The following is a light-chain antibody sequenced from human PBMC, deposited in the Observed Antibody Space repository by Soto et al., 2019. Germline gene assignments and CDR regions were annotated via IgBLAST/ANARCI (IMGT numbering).Light chain of an antibody. V-gene: IGKV1-39*01. J-gene: IGKJ3*01. CDR3: QQSYTSPFN. CDR1: QSIVSY. Sequence: DIQMTQSPSSLSASVGDRVTIICRASQSIVSYLNCYQQKPGKAPKLLVYAASSPRTGVPSRFSGSVSGTNLTLTIGRLQPEDVANYYFQQSYTSPFNFGPGTQVAVK. CDR2: AAS.